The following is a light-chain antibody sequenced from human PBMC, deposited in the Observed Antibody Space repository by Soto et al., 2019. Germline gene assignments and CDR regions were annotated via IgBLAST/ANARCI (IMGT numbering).Light chain of an antibody. Sequence: IQMTQSPSSLSASVGDRVSITCRASQSIGTFLNWYQQKPGEAPNLLIHTSFTLYSGVPSRFSGSGSGTEFTLTISSLQPDDFATYYCQQYNSYSGTFGQGTKVDIK. J-gene: IGKJ1*01. CDR2: TSF. CDR1: QSIGTF. CDR3: QQYNSYSGT. V-gene: IGKV1-5*01.